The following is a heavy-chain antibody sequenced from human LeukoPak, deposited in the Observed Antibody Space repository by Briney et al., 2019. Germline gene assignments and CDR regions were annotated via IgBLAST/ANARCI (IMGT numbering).Heavy chain of an antibody. CDR2: INPSGGST. D-gene: IGHD3-16*02. Sequence: GASVKVSCKASGYTFNSYDINWVRQAPGQGLEWMGIINPSGGSTSYAQKFQGRVTMTRDTSTSTVYMELSSLRSEDTAVYYCARTMITFGGVIAPPPALDYWGQGTLVTVSS. V-gene: IGHV1-46*02. CDR3: ARTMITFGGVIAPPPALDY. CDR1: GYTFNSYD. J-gene: IGHJ4*02.